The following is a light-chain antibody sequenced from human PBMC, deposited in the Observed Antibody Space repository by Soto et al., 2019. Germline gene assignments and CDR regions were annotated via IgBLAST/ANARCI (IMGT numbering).Light chain of an antibody. V-gene: IGKV1-17*01. CDR1: QSISNH. CDR2: AAS. CDR3: LQHNTYPRT. J-gene: IGKJ1*01. Sequence: DIQMTQSPSSLSASVEDRVIITCRASQSISNHLNWYQQKPGKAPKLLIFAASSLQFGVPSRFSGSGSGTEFTLTISSLQPEDFATYYCLQHNTYPRTFGQGTKGDIK.